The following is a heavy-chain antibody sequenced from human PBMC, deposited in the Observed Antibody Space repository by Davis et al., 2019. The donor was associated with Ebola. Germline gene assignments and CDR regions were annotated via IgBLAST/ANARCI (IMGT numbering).Heavy chain of an antibody. CDR3: ARGRSSGWPYYFDY. D-gene: IGHD6-19*01. V-gene: IGHV3-53*04. J-gene: IGHJ4*02. Sequence: GESLKISCAASGFTVTSYYMSWVRQAPGKGLEWVSVIYSGRSTYYADSVKGRFNISRHNSKNTLFLQMNSLRAEDTAVYYCARGRSSGWPYYFDYWGQGTLVTVTS. CDR2: IYSGRST. CDR1: GFTVTSYY.